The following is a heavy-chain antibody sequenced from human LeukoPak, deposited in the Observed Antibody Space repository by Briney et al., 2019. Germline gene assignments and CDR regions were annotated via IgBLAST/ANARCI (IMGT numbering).Heavy chain of an antibody. CDR1: GYTFTSYG. V-gene: IGHV1-18*01. J-gene: IGHJ4*02. CDR2: ISAYNGNT. CDR3: ATTIFNPLTLDY. D-gene: IGHD3-3*01. Sequence: ASAKVSCKASGYTFTSYGISWVRQAPGQGLEWMGWISAYNGNTNYAQKLQGRVTMTTDTSTSTAYMELRSLRSDDTAVYYCATTIFNPLTLDYWGQGTLVTVSS.